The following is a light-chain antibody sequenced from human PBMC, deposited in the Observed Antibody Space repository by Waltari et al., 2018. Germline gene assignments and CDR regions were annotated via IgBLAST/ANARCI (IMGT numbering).Light chain of an antibody. J-gene: IGLJ3*02. CDR2: LNTDGSH. CDR1: SWHSSYA. V-gene: IGLV4-69*01. Sequence: QIVLTQSPSASASLGASVKLTCTLSSWHSSYAIVWHQQQPQKGPRYLMNLNTDGSHSKGDGIPDRFSGSRSGAEGYLTISSLQSDDEADYYCQTWGTGIMVFGGGTKLTVL. CDR3: QTWGTGIMV.